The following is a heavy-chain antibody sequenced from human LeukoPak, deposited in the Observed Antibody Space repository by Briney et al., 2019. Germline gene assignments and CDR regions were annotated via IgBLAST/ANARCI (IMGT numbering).Heavy chain of an antibody. Sequence: GGSLRLSCAASGFTFSNAWMSWVRQAPGKGLEWVGRIKSKTDGGTTDYAAPVKGRFTISRDDSKNTLYLQMNSLKTEDTAVYYCTTAGTYYYDSSGYHRIDYWGQGTLVTVSS. J-gene: IGHJ4*02. CDR1: GFTFSNAW. D-gene: IGHD3-22*01. V-gene: IGHV3-15*01. CDR3: TTAGTYYYDSSGYHRIDY. CDR2: IKSKTDGGTT.